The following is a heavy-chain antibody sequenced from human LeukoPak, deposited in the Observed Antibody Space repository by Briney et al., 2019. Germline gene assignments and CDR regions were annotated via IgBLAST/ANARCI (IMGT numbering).Heavy chain of an antibody. CDR1: GYTFTSYD. CDR3: ARVPLVRTQGSRDIVVVPAPFDI. D-gene: IGHD2-2*01. Sequence: ASVKVSCKASGYTFTSYDINWVRQATGQGLEWMGWMNPNSGNTGYAQKFQGRVTITRNTFISTAYMELSSLRSEDTAVYYCARVPLVRTQGSRDIVVVPAPFDIWGQGTMVTVSS. J-gene: IGHJ3*02. V-gene: IGHV1-8*03. CDR2: MNPNSGNT.